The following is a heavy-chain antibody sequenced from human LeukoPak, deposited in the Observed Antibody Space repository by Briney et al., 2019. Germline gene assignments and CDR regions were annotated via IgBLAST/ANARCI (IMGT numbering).Heavy chain of an antibody. J-gene: IGHJ4*02. CDR2: IKQDGSEK. D-gene: IGHD4-17*01. CDR1: GFTFSSYW. CDR3: ARVSPNTVTTLQYFDY. V-gene: IGHV3-7*01. Sequence: GGSLRLSCAASGFTFSSYWMSWVRQAPGKGLEWVANIKQDGSEKYYVDSVEGRFTISRDNAKNSLYLQVNSLRAEDTAVYYCARVSPNTVTTLQYFDYWGQGTLVTVSS.